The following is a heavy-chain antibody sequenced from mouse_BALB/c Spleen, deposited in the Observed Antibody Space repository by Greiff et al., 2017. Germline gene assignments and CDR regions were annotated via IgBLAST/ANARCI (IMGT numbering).Heavy chain of an antibody. CDR2: IYPGNSDT. D-gene: IGHD2-1*01. CDR3: TRDYGNFDWYFDV. CDR1: GYTFTSYW. Sequence: EVKVVESGTVLARPGASVKMSCKASGYTFTSYWMHWVKQRPGQGLEWIGAIYPGNSDTSYNQKFKGKAKLTAVTSTSTAYMELSSLTNEDSAVYYCTRDYGNFDWYFDVWGAGTTVTVSS. V-gene: IGHV1-5*01. J-gene: IGHJ1*01.